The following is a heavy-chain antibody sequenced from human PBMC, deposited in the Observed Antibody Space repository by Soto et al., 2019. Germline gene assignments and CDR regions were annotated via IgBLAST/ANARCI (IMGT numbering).Heavy chain of an antibody. J-gene: IGHJ3*02. V-gene: IGHV1-2*02. CDR2: INPATGAA. Sequence: QLHLVQSGAVVKKPGASVTVSCSASGYPVTAYYMHWVRQAPGRGLEWKGGINPATGAAKYTQTFQGRVTMTRDTSTSTVLMELSGLTSGDTAVFYCARGGGVGVAGSAAFDMWGQGTLVTVSS. CDR1: GYPVTAYY. CDR3: ARGGGVGVAGSAAFDM. D-gene: IGHD3-3*01.